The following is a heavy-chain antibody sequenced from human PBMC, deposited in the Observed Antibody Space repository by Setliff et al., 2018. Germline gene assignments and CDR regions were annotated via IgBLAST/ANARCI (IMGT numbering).Heavy chain of an antibody. CDR2: INPVFGTT. J-gene: IGHJ6*03. D-gene: IGHD3-22*01. CDR3: VREGVDSRSSTDYRYYMDV. Sequence: ASVKVSCKASGGTFSSNGISWVRQAPGQGLEWMGGINPVFGTTDYAHKFRGRVTIITDESTGTAFMQLSSLRSEDTAVYYCVREGVDSRSSTDYRYYMDVWGKGTTVTVSS. CDR1: GGTFSSNG. V-gene: IGHV1-69*05.